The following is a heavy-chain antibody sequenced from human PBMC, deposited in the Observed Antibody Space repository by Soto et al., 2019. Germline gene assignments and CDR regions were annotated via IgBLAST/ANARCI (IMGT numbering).Heavy chain of an antibody. CDR1: GGSISSYY. J-gene: IGHJ4*02. Sequence: SETLSLTCTVSGGSISSYYWSWIRQPPGKGLEWIGYIYYSGSTNYNPSLKSRVTISVDTSKNQFSLKLSSVTAADTAVYYCARDYGDYVIDYWGQGTLVTVSS. V-gene: IGHV4-59*01. CDR2: IYYSGST. D-gene: IGHD4-17*01. CDR3: ARDYGDYVIDY.